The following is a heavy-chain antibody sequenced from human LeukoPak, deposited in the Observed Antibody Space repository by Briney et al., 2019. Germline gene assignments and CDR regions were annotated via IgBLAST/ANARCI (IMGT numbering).Heavy chain of an antibody. Sequence: SETLSLTCAVYGGSFSDYYWSWIRQSPGKGLEWIGEINHSGSTKYNPSLKSRVAISIDTSKNQFSLHLTSVTAADTAVYYCARGGATPMVFCYWGRGTLVTVSS. CDR2: INHSGST. CDR3: ARGGATPMVFCY. J-gene: IGHJ4*02. D-gene: IGHD3-10*01. CDR1: GGSFSDYY. V-gene: IGHV4-34*01.